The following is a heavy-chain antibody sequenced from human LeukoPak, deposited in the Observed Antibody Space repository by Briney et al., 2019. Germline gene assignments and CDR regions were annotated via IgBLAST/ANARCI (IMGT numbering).Heavy chain of an antibody. J-gene: IGHJ4*02. CDR3: AKKRRIATDSSDSFDS. D-gene: IGHD3-22*01. V-gene: IGHV3-30*02. CDR2: IRYDGSTK. Sequence: GGSLRLSCAASGFTFSSFGMRWVRQRPGKGLEWVAFIRYDGSTKYYADSVKGRFTISRDNAKNTVYLQMSSLRPEDTALYHCAKKRRIATDSSDSFDSWGQGTLVTVSS. CDR1: GFTFSSFG.